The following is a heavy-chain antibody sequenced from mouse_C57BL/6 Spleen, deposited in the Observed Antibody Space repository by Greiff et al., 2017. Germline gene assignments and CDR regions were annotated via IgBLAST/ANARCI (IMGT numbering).Heavy chain of an antibody. D-gene: IGHD5-5*01. Sequence: QVQLKQSGPELVKPGASVKISCKASGYAFSSSWMNWVKQRPGKGLEWIGRIYPGDGDTNYNGKFKGKATLTADKSSSTAYMQLSSLTSEDSAVYFCARDYRYYFDDWGQGTTLTVSS. CDR1: GYAFSSSW. CDR2: IYPGDGDT. V-gene: IGHV1-82*01. CDR3: ARDYRYYFDD. J-gene: IGHJ2*01.